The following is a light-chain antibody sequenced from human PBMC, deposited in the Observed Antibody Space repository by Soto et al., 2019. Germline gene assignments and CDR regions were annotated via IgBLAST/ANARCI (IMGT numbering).Light chain of an antibody. CDR2: DAS. Sequence: DIQMTQSPSSLSASVGDRVTITCRASQSISTYLNWYQQKAGLAPKLLIYDASNLETGVPSRFSGSGSGTDFTFTISSLQPEDIATYYCQQYDNLPLTFGGGTKVDIK. V-gene: IGKV1-33*01. CDR1: QSISTY. J-gene: IGKJ4*01. CDR3: QQYDNLPLT.